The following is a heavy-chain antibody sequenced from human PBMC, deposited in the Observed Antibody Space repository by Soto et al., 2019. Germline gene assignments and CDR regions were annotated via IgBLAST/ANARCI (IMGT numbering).Heavy chain of an antibody. CDR3: ARESCSSTSCYTDYYYYGMDV. CDR1: GGSISSGDYY. Sequence: PSETLSLTCTVSGGSISSGDYYWSWIRQPPGKGLEWIGYIYYSGSTYYNPSLKSRVTISVDTSKNQFSLKLSSVTAADTAVYYCARESCSSTSCYTDYYYYGMDVWGQGTTVTVSS. D-gene: IGHD2-2*02. J-gene: IGHJ6*02. V-gene: IGHV4-30-4*01. CDR2: IYYSGST.